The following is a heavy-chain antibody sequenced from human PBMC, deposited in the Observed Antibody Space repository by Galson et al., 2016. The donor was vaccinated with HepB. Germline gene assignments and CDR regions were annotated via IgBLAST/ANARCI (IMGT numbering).Heavy chain of an antibody. D-gene: IGHD1-26*01. CDR2: IHSDGSTT. J-gene: IGHJ3*02. CDR3: ARESPTTAGAFDI. CDR1: GFTFSNYA. V-gene: IGHV3-74*01. Sequence: SLRLSCAASGFTFSNYAMRWVRQAPGKGLVWVSRIHSDGSTTSYADSVKGRFTVSRDNAKNTLYMQMNSLRAEDTAVYYCARESPTTAGAFDIWGQGTMVTVSS.